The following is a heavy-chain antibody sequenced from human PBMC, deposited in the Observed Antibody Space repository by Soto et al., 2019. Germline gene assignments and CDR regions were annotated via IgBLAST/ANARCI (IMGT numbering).Heavy chain of an antibody. V-gene: IGHV4-34*01. D-gene: IGHD3-9*01. Sequence: ASETLSLTCAVYGGSFSGYYWSWIRQPPGKGLEWIGEINHSGSTNYNPSLKSRVTISVDTSKNQLSLKLSSVTAADTAVYYCARGRHILTGYYRDLNYGMDVWGQGTTVTVSS. CDR3: ARGRHILTGYYRDLNYGMDV. CDR1: GGSFSGYY. CDR2: INHSGST. J-gene: IGHJ6*02.